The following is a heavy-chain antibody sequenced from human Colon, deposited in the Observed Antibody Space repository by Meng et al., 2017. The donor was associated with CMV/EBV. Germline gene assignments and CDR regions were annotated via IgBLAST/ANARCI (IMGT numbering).Heavy chain of an antibody. CDR1: GFSVSNNY. Sequence: EVQLVASGXGLVQPGXSLKLSCAAAGFSVSNNYMTWVRQAPGKGLEWVSVIYPDGRTYYADSMKDRFTISRDSSKSTLYLQINSLRAEDTAVYYCTRDPFQSWADWGQGTLGTVAS. V-gene: IGHV3-66*01. CDR2: IYPDGRT. D-gene: IGHD6-19*01. J-gene: IGHJ1*01. CDR3: TRDPFQSWAD.